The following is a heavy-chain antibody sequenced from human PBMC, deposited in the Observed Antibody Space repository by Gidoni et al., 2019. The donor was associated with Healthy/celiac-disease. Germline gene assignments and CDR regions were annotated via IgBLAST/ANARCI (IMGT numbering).Heavy chain of an antibody. CDR2: IIPIFGTA. D-gene: IGHD3-22*01. CDR1: GGTFSSYA. Sequence: QVQLVQSGDEVKKPGSSVKVSCKASGGTFSSYAISWVRPAPGQGLEWMGGIIPIFGTANYAQKFQGRVTITADESTSTAYMGLSSLRSEDTAVYYCARETYDSSGYYYGLDYWAREPWSPSPQ. V-gene: IGHV1-69*01. J-gene: IGHJ4*02. CDR3: ARETYDSSGYYYGLDY.